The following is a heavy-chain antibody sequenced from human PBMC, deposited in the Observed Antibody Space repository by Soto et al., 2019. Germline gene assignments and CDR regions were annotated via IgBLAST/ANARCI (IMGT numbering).Heavy chain of an antibody. D-gene: IGHD4-17*01. V-gene: IGHV4-39*01. CDR2: IYYSGST. CDR3: ARHERAVTTQLDY. CDR1: GGSISSSSYY. Sequence: QLQLQESGPGLVKPSETLSLTCTVSGGSISSSSYYWGWIRQPPGKGLEWIGSIYYSGSTYYNPSLKSRVTISVDTSQNQFALKLSSVTAADTAVYYCARHERAVTTQLDYWGQGTLVTVSS. J-gene: IGHJ4*02.